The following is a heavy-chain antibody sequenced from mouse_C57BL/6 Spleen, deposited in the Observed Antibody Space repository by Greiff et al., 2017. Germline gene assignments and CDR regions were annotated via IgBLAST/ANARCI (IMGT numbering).Heavy chain of an antibody. CDR2: IDPEDGGT. J-gene: IGHJ3*01. Sequence: VQLQQSGAELVKPGASVKLSCTASGFNITDYYMHWVKQRTEQGLEWIGRIDPEDGGTKYAPKFQGKATITADTSSNTAYLQLSSLTSEDTAVYYCALYCGSSSPFADWGKGTLVTVSA. CDR1: GFNITDYY. CDR3: ALYCGSSSPFAD. V-gene: IGHV14-2*01. D-gene: IGHD1-1*01.